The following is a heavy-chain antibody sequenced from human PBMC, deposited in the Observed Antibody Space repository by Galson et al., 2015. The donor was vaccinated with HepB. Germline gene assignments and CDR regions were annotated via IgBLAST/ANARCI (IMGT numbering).Heavy chain of an antibody. CDR3: AREGESSGYFGYFDL. Sequence: SLRLSCAASGFTFSNYAMHWVRQAPGKGPEYVSALTGNGGTTHYANSVKGRFTISGDISRNTMYLQTDSLRPEDMAVYYCAREGESSGYFGYFDLWGRGTPVIVSS. CDR1: GFTFSNYA. J-gene: IGHJ2*01. D-gene: IGHD3-22*01. V-gene: IGHV3-64*01. CDR2: LTGNGGTT.